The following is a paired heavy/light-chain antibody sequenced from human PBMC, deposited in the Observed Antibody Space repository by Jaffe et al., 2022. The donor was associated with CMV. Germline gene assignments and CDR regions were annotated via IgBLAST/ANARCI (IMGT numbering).Heavy chain of an antibody. J-gene: IGHJ4*02. Sequence: QVQLVESGGGVVQPGRSLRLSCVASGFTFSRHGMHWVRQAPGKGLEWLALIWFDGTNKNYADSVKGRFTISRDNSKNTLYLHMNSLRAEDTAAYYCARSRPDKSGYVFDSWGQGTLVTVSS. CDR1: GFTFSRHG. V-gene: IGHV3-33*01. CDR3: ARSRPDKSGYVFDS. D-gene: IGHD3-3*01. CDR2: IWFDGTNK.
Light chain of an antibody. V-gene: IGKV4-1*01. CDR3: QQYYTTPLT. CDR2: WAS. J-gene: IGKJ4*01. Sequence: DIVMTQSPDSLAVSLDERATISCKSSQSVLYSSNNKNYLAWYQQKPGQPPKLLIYWASTRESGVPDRFSGSGSGTDFTLTISSLQAEDVAVYYCQQYYTTPLTFGGGTKVEIK. CDR1: QSVLYSSNNKNY.